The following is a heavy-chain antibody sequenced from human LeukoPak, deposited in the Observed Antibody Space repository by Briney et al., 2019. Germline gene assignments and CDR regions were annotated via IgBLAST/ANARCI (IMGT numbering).Heavy chain of an antibody. CDR1: GFTFSSYG. CDR2: IWYDGSNK. Sequence: GGSLRLSCAASGFTFSSYGMHWVRQAPGKGLEGVAVIWYDGSNKYYADSVKGRFTISRDNTKNTLYLQMNSLRAEDTAVYYCARGRSDYYDSRGYLIWGQGTMVTVSS. J-gene: IGHJ3*02. D-gene: IGHD3-22*01. CDR3: ARGRSDYYDSRGYLI. V-gene: IGHV3-33*01.